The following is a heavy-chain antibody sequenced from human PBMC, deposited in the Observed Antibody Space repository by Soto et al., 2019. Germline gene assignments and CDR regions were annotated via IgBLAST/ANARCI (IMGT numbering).Heavy chain of an antibody. CDR3: AKGPAGYCSSTSCLTPRYFDY. Sequence: SLRLSCAASGFTFSSYGMHWVRQAPGKGLEWVAVISYDGSNKYYADSVKGRFTISRDNSKNTLYLQMNSLRAEDTAVYYCAKGPAGYCSSTSCLTPRYFDYWGQGTLVTVSS. CDR1: GFTFSSYG. CDR2: ISYDGSNK. D-gene: IGHD2-2*01. V-gene: IGHV3-30*18. J-gene: IGHJ4*02.